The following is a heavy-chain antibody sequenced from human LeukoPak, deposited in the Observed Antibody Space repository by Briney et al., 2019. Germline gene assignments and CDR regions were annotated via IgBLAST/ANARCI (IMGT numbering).Heavy chain of an antibody. CDR1: GFTFSTYG. CDR2: ITYDGSTE. V-gene: IGHV3-30*18. D-gene: IGHD2-15*01. CDR3: AKDRGGYCSGGRCSASGIWDY. J-gene: IGHJ4*02. Sequence: AGGSLRLSCSASGFTFSTYGMHWVRQAPGKGLEWVAVITYDGSTEFYADFVKGRFTISRDNSKNTLYLQMNSLRAEDTAVYYCAKDRGGYCSGGRCSASGIWDYWGQGTLVTVSS.